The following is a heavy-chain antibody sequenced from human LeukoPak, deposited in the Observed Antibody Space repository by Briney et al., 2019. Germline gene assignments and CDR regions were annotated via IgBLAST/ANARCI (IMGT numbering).Heavy chain of an antibody. CDR1: GGSFSGYY. CDR2: INHSGST. CDR3: AREILAGTAFFDY. D-gene: IGHD1-1*01. J-gene: IGHJ4*02. Sequence: SETLSLTCAVYGGSFSGYYWSWIRQPPGKGLEWIGEINHSGSTNYNPSLKSRVTISVDTSKNQFSLKLSSVTAADTAVYYCAREILAGTAFFDYWGQGTLVTVSS. V-gene: IGHV4-34*01.